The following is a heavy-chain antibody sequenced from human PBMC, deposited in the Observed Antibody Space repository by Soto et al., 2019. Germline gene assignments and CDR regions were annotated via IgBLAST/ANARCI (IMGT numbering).Heavy chain of an antibody. CDR3: ARVLHFGELTTEDYYYYGMDV. Sequence: GASVKVSCKASGYTFTSYDINWVRQATGQGLEWMGWMNPNSGNTGYAQKFQGRVTMTRNTSISTAYMELSSLRSEDTAVYYCARVLHFGELTTEDYYYYGMDVWGQGTTVTVSS. V-gene: IGHV1-8*01. CDR2: MNPNSGNT. CDR1: GYTFTSYD. D-gene: IGHD3-10*01. J-gene: IGHJ6*02.